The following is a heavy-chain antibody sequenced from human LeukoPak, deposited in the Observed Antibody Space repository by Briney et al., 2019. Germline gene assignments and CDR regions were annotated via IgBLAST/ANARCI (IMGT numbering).Heavy chain of an antibody. V-gene: IGHV1-2*02. Sequence: ASVKVSCKASGYTFTGYYIHWVRQAPGQGLEWMGWIKPHSGGTNYAQKFQGRVTMTRDTSISTAYMELSRLRSDDTAVYYCARVWPCSNGVCPDVFDYCGQGTLVTVSS. CDR1: GYTFTGYY. D-gene: IGHD2-8*01. J-gene: IGHJ4*02. CDR2: IKPHSGGT. CDR3: ARVWPCSNGVCPDVFDY.